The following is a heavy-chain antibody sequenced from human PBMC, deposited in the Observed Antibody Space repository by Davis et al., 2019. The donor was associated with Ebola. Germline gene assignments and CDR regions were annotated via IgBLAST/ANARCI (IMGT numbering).Heavy chain of an antibody. CDR3: ARNRGNYNWYFDL. CDR2: IGSSGSTT. V-gene: IGHV3-48*02. J-gene: IGHJ2*01. CDR1: GFTFSTYS. D-gene: IGHD3-16*01. Sequence: PGGSLRLSCSASGFTFSTYSMDWVRQAPGKGLEWVSYIGSSGSTTFYADSVKGRFTVSRDNAKNSLYLQMNSLRDEDTAVYYCARNRGNYNWYFDLWGRGTLVIVSS.